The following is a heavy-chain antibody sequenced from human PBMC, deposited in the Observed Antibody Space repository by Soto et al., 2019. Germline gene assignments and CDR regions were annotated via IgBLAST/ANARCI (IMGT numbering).Heavy chain of an antibody. J-gene: IGHJ4*02. CDR2: ISGSGGST. V-gene: IGHV3-23*01. CDR3: AKSLNPYDSSCSDY. CDR1: GFTFSSYA. D-gene: IGHD3-22*01. Sequence: GGSLRLSCAASGFTFSSYAMSWVRQAPGKGLEWVSAISGSGGSTYYADSVKGRFTISRDNSKNTLYLQMNSLRAEDTAVYYCAKSLNPYDSSCSDYWGQGTLVTVSS.